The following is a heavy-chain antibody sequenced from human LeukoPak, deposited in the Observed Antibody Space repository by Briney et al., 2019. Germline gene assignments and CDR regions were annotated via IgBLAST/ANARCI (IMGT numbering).Heavy chain of an antibody. CDR2: ISAYNGNT. J-gene: IGHJ4*02. D-gene: IGHD1-26*01. CDR3: ARGTPSGTYLY. V-gene: IGHV1-18*01. Sequence: GASVKVSCTASGYTFTSYGISWVRQAPGQGLEWMGWISAYNGNTNYAQKFQGRVTMTTDTSTSTAYMELRSLRSNDTAVYYCARGTPSGTYLYWGQGTLVTVSS. CDR1: GYTFTSYG.